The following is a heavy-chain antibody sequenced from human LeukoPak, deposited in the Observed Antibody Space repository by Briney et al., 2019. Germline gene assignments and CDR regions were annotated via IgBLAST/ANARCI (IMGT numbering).Heavy chain of an antibody. CDR1: GFTFRNYA. J-gene: IGHJ5*02. Sequence: GGSLRLSSAASGFTFRNYAMNWVRQAPGKGLEWVSTVNTNGGSTYYAASVKGRFTVSRDNSANTLSLQMNSLTVADTAIYYCVREDFAYVSETYRYWFDPWGQGTLVTVSS. D-gene: IGHD3-16*02. V-gene: IGHV3-23*01. CDR2: VNTNGGST. CDR3: VREDFAYVSETYRYWFDP.